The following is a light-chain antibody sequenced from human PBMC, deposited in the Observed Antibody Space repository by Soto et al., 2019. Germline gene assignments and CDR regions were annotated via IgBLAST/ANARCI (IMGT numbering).Light chain of an antibody. CDR3: SSYTSFKTLV. Sequence: QSALTQPASVSESPGQSITISCTGSSSDVGGYKYVSWYQQYPGKAPKLLIYDVTNRPSGVSNRFSGSKSGYTASLTISGLQSEDEADYYCSSYTSFKTLVFGTGTKLTVL. J-gene: IGLJ1*01. CDR2: DVT. V-gene: IGLV2-14*01. CDR1: SSDVGGYKY.